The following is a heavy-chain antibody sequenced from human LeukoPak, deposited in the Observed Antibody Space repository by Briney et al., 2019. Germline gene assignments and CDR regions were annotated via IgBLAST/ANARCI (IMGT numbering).Heavy chain of an antibody. V-gene: IGHV4-39*01. CDR3: ASGQGYFDY. J-gene: IGHJ4*02. CDR2: MYYSGST. Sequence: SETLSLTCTVSGVSISSSSYYWGWIRQPPGKGLEWIGSMYYSGSTYYNPSLKSRVTISVDTSKNQFSLKLSSVTAADTAVYYCASGQGYFDYWGQGTLVTVSS. D-gene: IGHD3/OR15-3a*01. CDR1: GVSISSSSYY.